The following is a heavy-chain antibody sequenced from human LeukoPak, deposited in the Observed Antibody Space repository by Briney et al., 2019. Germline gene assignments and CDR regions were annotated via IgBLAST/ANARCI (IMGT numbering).Heavy chain of an antibody. D-gene: IGHD1-1*01. CDR3: AKDRQLGFDY. V-gene: IGHV3-30*02. J-gene: IGHJ4*02. CDR1: EFIFSTSG. CDR2: IRYDGSNK. Sequence: GGSLRLSCAASEFIFSTSGMHWVRQAPGKGLEWVAFIRYDGSNKCYADSVKGRFTISRDNSKNTLYLQMNSLRVEDTAVYYCAKDRQLGFDYWGQGALVTVSS.